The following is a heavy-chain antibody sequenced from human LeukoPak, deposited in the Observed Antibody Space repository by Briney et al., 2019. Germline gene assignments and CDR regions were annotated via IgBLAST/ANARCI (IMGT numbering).Heavy chain of an antibody. V-gene: IGHV3-7*01. CDR1: GFTFSSYW. Sequence: GGTLRLSCAASGFTFSSYWMSWVRQAPGKGLEWVANIKQDGSEKYYVDSVKGRFTISRDNAKNSLYLQMNSLRAEDTAVYYCAREGGSYFLLNDYWGQGTLVTVSS. CDR2: IKQDGSEK. J-gene: IGHJ4*02. CDR3: AREGGSYFLLNDY. D-gene: IGHD1-26*01.